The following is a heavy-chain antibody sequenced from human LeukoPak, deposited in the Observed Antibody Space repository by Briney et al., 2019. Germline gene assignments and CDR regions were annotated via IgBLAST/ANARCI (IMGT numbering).Heavy chain of an antibody. CDR3: ARSPHILTGEKFEY. V-gene: IGHV1-2*02. CDR1: GYTFTGYY. J-gene: IGHJ4*02. CDR2: INPKSGGT. D-gene: IGHD3-9*01. Sequence: ASVKVSCKASGYTFTGYYMHWVRQAPGQGLEWMGWINPKSGGTNYAEKFRGRVTMTRDASISTAYMEVTRLRSDDTAVYYCARSPHILTGEKFEYWGQGTRVTVSS.